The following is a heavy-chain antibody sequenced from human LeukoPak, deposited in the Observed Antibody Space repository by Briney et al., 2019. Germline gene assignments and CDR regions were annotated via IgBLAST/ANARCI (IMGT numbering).Heavy chain of an antibody. CDR1: GFTFSSYG. V-gene: IGHV3-33*01. Sequence: GGSLRLSCAASGFTFSSYGMHWVRQAPGKGLEWVAVIWYDGSNKYYADSVKGRFTISRDNSKNTLYLQMNSLKTEDTAMYYCTTDILWDLYRFDYWGQGTLVTVSS. D-gene: IGHD2-21*01. CDR2: IWYDGSNK. CDR3: TTDILWDLYRFDY. J-gene: IGHJ4*02.